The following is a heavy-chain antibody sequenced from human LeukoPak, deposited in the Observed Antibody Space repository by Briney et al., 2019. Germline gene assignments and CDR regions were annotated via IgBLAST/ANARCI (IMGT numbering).Heavy chain of an antibody. CDR2: ISSSGGST. CDR3: VKDLTNIVGATTPYYFDY. D-gene: IGHD1-26*01. V-gene: IGHV3-64D*09. CDR1: GFTFSSYA. J-gene: IGHJ4*02. Sequence: SGGSLRLSCSASGFTFSSYAMHWVRQAPGKGLEYVSAISSSGGSTYYADSVKGRFTISRDNSKNTLYLQMSSLRAEDTAVYYCVKDLTNIVGATTPYYFDYWGQGTLVTVSS.